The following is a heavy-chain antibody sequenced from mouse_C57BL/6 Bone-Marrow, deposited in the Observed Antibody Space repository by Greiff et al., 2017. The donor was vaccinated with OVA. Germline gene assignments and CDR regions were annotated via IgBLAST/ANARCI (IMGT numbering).Heavy chain of an antibody. Sequence: QVQLQQPGAELVRPGSSVKLSCKASGYTFTSYWMHWVKQRPIQGLEWIGNIDPSDSETHYNQKFKDKATLTVDKSSSTAYMQLSSLTSEDSAVYYCARFDYITADYWYFDVWGTGTTVTVSS. CDR3: ARFDYITADYWYFDV. V-gene: IGHV1-52*01. D-gene: IGHD1-2*01. J-gene: IGHJ1*03. CDR1: GYTFTSYW. CDR2: IDPSDSET.